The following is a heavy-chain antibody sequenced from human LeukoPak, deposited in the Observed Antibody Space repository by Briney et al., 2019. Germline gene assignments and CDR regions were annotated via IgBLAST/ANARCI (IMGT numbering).Heavy chain of an antibody. D-gene: IGHD3-10*01. Sequence: DSRKLSCKAAGSTFTTSEISCARKARGPGLQWMGWSSSDNGNTNYAQKIQGRVTMTTDTPTSTAYMELRGLRSDDTAVYYCARYRSGHYASGRSYYYGMDVWGQGTTVTVSS. J-gene: IGHJ6*02. V-gene: IGHV1-18*01. CDR1: GSTFTTSE. CDR2: SSSDNGNT. CDR3: ARYRSGHYASGRSYYYGMDV.